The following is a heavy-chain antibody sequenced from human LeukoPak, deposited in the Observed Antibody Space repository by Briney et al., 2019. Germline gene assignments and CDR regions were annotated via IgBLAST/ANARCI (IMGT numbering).Heavy chain of an antibody. V-gene: IGHV1/OR15-3*02. J-gene: IGHJ4*02. D-gene: IGHD6-13*01. CDR3: ARDRSGGSSWSFDY. Sequence: ASVKVSCKASGYTFTDYFMNWMRQAPGQRLEWMGWINAGNGNTKYSQKLQGRVTITRDTSASTAYMELSSLRSEDTAVYYCARDRSGGSSWSFDYWGQGTLVTVSS. CDR1: GYTFTDYF. CDR2: INAGNGNT.